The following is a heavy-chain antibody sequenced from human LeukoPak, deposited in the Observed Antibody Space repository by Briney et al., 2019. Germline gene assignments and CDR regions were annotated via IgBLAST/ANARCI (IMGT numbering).Heavy chain of an antibody. Sequence: PSETLSLTCTVSGGSISSGNYYWSWIRQPAGKGLEWIGRIYAGGSTNYNPSLRSRVTISLDTSKNQFSLRLRSVTAADTAVYYCARGSASRGGYFDWLPDYWGQGTLVTVSS. J-gene: IGHJ4*02. CDR3: ARGSASRGGYFDWLPDY. D-gene: IGHD3-9*01. V-gene: IGHV4-61*02. CDR2: IYAGGST. CDR1: GGSISSGNYY.